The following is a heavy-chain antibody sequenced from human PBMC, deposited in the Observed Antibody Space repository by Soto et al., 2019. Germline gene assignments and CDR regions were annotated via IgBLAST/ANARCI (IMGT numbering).Heavy chain of an antibody. J-gene: IGHJ4*02. CDR1: GFSLSTSGVG. Sequence: SGPTLVNPTQTLTLTCTFSGFSLSTSGVGVGWIRQPPGKALEWLALIYWDDDKRYSPSLKSRLTITKDTSKNQAVLTMTNMDTVETATYYCAHRQAHIVAPSHWGQGTLVTVPS. CDR3: AHRQAHIVAPSH. CDR2: IYWDDDK. V-gene: IGHV2-5*02. D-gene: IGHD5-12*01.